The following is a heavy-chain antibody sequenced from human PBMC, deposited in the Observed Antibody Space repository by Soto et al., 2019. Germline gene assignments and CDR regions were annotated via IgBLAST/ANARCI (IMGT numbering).Heavy chain of an antibody. Sequence: QVQLVESGGGVVQPGRSLRRSCAASGLTFSTYAMHWVRQAPGKGLEWVAIISYDGSNKYYADSVKGRFTISRDNSKNTLYLQMNSLRVEDTAVYYCARAQWRPDYWGQGTLVTVSS. J-gene: IGHJ4*02. CDR3: ARAQWRPDY. D-gene: IGHD6-19*01. CDR2: ISYDGSNK. V-gene: IGHV3-30-3*01. CDR1: GLTFSTYA.